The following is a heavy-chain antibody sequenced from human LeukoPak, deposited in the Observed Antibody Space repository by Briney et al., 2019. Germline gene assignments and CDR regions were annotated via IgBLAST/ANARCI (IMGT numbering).Heavy chain of an antibody. CDR3: ARVARYRIWEGVVIPAADC. V-gene: IGHV3-48*03. J-gene: IGHJ4*02. D-gene: IGHD3-3*01. CDR2: INSGGSIM. Sequence: PGGSLRLPCVASGFTFSSFEMNWVRQPPGKGLEWDSDINSGGSIMFYTDSVKGRFIISRDNAKNSLYLQMNSLRAEDTAVYYCARVARYRIWEGVVIPAADCWGQGTLVTVSS. CDR1: GFTFSSFE.